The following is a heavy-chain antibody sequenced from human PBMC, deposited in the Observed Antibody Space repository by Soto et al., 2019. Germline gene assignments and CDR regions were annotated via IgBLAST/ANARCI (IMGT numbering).Heavy chain of an antibody. CDR1: GFRFNEDE. V-gene: IGHV3-48*03. D-gene: IGHD3-10*01. CDR3: ARETSYGQSATIVGEF. J-gene: IGHJ4*02. CDR2: INSGGSLI. Sequence: EVQLVESGGGLVQPVGSLRLSCLGSGFRFNEDEINWVRQAPGKGLEWIAYINSGGSLIYYAASVKGRFTISRDNYKDSVYLQMNSLRADDTALYYCARETSYGQSATIVGEFWGQGTLVTVS.